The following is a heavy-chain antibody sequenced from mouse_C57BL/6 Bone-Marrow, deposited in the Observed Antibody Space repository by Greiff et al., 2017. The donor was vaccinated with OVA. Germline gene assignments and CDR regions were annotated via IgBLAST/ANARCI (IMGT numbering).Heavy chain of an antibody. J-gene: IGHJ1*03. V-gene: IGHV1-81*01. CDR1: GYTFTSYG. CDR2: IYPRSGNP. Sequence: QVQLQQSGAELARPGASVKLSCKASGYTFTSYGIRWVKQRTGQGLEWIGEIYPRSGNPYYNEKFKGKATLTVDKSSSTAYMELRSLTSEDSAVYFCARGDWGYWYFDDWGTGTTVTVSS. D-gene: IGHD4-1*01. CDR3: ARGDWGYWYFDD.